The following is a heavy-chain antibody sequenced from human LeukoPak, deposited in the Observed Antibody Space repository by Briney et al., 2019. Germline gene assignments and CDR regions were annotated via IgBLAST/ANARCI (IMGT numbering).Heavy chain of an antibody. CDR1: GYTFTGYY. J-gene: IGHJ4*02. CDR2: INPNSGGT. D-gene: IGHD3-9*01. V-gene: IGHV1-2*02. CDR3: AREDDILTGYYTN. Sequence: ASVKVSCKASGYTFTGYYMHWVRQAPGQGLEWMGWINPNSGGTNYAQKFQGRVTMTRDTSISTAYMELSRLRSDDTAVYYCAREDDILTGYYTNWGQGTLVTVSS.